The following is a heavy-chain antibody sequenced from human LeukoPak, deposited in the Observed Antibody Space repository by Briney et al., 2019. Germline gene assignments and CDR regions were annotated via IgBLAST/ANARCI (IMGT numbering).Heavy chain of an antibody. CDR1: GFTFSSYG. D-gene: IGHD3-10*01. V-gene: IGHV3-33*01. J-gene: IGHJ4*02. Sequence: RTGGSLRLSCAASGFTFSSYGMHWVRQAPGKGLEWVAAIWYDGSNKYYADSVKGRFTISRDNSKNTLYLQMNRLRAEDTAVYYCARVLGYYGSGSYYSPLDYWGQGTLVTVSS. CDR3: ARVLGYYGSGSYYSPLDY. CDR2: IWYDGSNK.